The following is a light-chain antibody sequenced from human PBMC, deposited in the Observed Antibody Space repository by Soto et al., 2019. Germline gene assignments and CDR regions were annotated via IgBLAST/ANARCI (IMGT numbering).Light chain of an antibody. CDR3: AAWDDSLNGRV. J-gene: IGLJ2*01. Sequence: QSVLTQPPSASGTPGQRVTISCSGSSSSIGSNTVNWYQQLPGTAPKLLIYGHNQRPSGVPDRFSGSRSGTSASLAISGLQSEDEADHYCAAWDDSLNGRVFGGGTKLTVL. CDR2: GHN. V-gene: IGLV1-44*01. CDR1: SSSIGSNT.